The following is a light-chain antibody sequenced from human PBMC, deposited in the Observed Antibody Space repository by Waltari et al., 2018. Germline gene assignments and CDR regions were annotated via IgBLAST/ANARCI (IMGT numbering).Light chain of an antibody. CDR3: QQRRNWPLT. V-gene: IGKV3-11*01. CDR1: QSIRNY. CDR2: DTS. J-gene: IGKJ4*01. Sequence: DIVLTQSPATLSLSPGERATLSCRASQSIRNYLAWYQQKPGQAPRLLIYDTSNRATGIPTRFSGSGFGTDFTLTISILEPEDFAIYYCQQRRNWPLTFGGGTKVEIK.